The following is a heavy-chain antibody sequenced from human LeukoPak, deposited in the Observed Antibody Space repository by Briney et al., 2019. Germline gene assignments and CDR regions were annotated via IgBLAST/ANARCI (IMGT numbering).Heavy chain of an antibody. D-gene: IGHD5-18*01. J-gene: IGHJ4*02. V-gene: IGHV4-31*02. CDR3: ARGDTHFDY. CDR2: IYYSGST. CDR1: GFTFSSYA. Sequence: LRLSCAASGFTFSSYAMSWVRQAPGKGLEWIGYIYYSGSTYYNPSLQSRLTISVDTSMNQFSLKLSSVTAADTAVYYCARGDTHFDYWGQGTLVTVSS.